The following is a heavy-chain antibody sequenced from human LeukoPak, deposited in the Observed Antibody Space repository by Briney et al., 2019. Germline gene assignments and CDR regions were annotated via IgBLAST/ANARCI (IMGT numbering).Heavy chain of an antibody. Sequence: ASVKVSCKASGYTFTDDYVHWVRQAPGQGREWMGWINPNSGVTNYAQKFQGRVTMTRDMSISTAYMELSRLRSDDTAVYYCARSPDILTGENFDYWGQGTLVTVSS. V-gene: IGHV1-2*02. J-gene: IGHJ4*02. CDR1: GYTFTDDY. CDR3: ARSPDILTGENFDY. CDR2: INPNSGVT. D-gene: IGHD3-9*01.